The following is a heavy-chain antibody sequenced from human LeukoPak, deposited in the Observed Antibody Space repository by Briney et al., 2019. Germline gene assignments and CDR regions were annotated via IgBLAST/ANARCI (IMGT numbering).Heavy chain of an antibody. CDR2: INSDGSST. V-gene: IGHV3-74*01. D-gene: IGHD3-16*01. CDR3: GRAHSYNYGDY. CDR1: GFTFSSYW. J-gene: IGHJ4*02. Sequence: GGSLRLSCAASGFTFSSYWMHWVRQGPGKGLVWVSRINSDGSSTTYADSVKGRSTMSRDNAKNTVFLQMNSLRADDTAVYYCGRAHSYNYGDYWGQGILVTVSS.